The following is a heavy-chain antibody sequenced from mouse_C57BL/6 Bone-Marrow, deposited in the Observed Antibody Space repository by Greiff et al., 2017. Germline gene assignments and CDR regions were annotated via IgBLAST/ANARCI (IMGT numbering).Heavy chain of an antibody. Sequence: VQLQQSGAELVRPGTSVKVSCKASGYAFTNYLIEWVKQRPGQGLAWIGVINPGSGGPNYNEKFKGKATLTADKSSSTAYMQLSSLTSEDSAVYFCARGDGNYRFAYWGQGTLVTVSA. CDR1: GYAFTNYL. D-gene: IGHD2-1*01. CDR2: INPGSGGP. CDR3: ARGDGNYRFAY. J-gene: IGHJ3*01. V-gene: IGHV1-54*01.